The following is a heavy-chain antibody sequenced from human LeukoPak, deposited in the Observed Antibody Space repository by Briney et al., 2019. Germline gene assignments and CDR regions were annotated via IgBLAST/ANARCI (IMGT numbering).Heavy chain of an antibody. CDR2: IWFDGSKK. Sequence: GGSLRLSCAASGFIFSSYGMHWVRQAPGKGPEWVAVIWFDGSKKYYADSVKGRITISRDDSKNTLYLQMNSLRAEDTAVYYCARDGCGGDCYLADYWGQGTLVTVSS. CDR3: ARDGCGGDCYLADY. V-gene: IGHV3-33*01. CDR1: GFIFSSYG. D-gene: IGHD2-21*02. J-gene: IGHJ4*02.